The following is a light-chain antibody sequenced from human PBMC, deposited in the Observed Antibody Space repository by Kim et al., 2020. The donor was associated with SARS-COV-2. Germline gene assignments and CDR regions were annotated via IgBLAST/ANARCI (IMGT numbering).Light chain of an antibody. Sequence: DIQMTQSPSSLSASVGDRVTITCQASQDISNYLNWYQQKPGKAPKLLIYDASNLETGVPSRFSGSGSGTDFTFTISSLQPEDIATYYCQQYDNLPPPLIFGGGTKVDIK. CDR2: DAS. V-gene: IGKV1-33*01. CDR1: QDISNY. CDR3: QQYDNLPPPLI. J-gene: IGKJ4*01.